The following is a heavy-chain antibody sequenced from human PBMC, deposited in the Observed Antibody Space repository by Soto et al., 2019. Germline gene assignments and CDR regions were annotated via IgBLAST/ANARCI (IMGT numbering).Heavy chain of an antibody. J-gene: IGHJ5*02. V-gene: IGHV1-18*01. CDR3: ARDGGARGSYDIRFDP. CDR1: GYTFTSYG. Sequence: ASVKVSCKASGYTFTSYGISWVRQAPGQGLEWMGWISAYNGNTNYAQKLQGRVTMTTDTSTSTAYMELRSLGSDDPAVYYWARDGGARGSYDIRFDPWGQGTLVTVSS. CDR2: ISAYNGNT. D-gene: IGHD1-26*01.